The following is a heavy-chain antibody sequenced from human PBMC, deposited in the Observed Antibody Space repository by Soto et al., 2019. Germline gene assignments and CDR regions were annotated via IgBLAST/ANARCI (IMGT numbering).Heavy chain of an antibody. CDR3: ARSPNLLYCAGDCSSRFAF. CDR2: IYYNRST. D-gene: IGHD2-21*02. Sequence: WGTLALRCTVHGDCLGRYSWSWFGQPPGKGLEWIGYIYYNRSTNYNPSLKSRVTISVDTSKNQFSLRLTSVTAADTAVYYCARSPNLLYCAGDCSSRFAFWGQGSLVTV. V-gene: IGHV4-59*01. CDR1: GDCLGRYS. J-gene: IGHJ4*02.